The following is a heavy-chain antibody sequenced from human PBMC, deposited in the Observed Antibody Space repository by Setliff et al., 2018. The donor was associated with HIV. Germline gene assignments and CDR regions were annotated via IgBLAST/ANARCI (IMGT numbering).Heavy chain of an antibody. Sequence: ASVKVSCKTSGYTFSAYYMHWVRQAPGQRLEWMGGIIPILGIPNYAQKFRGRVTMTRDTFTSTVYMELSSLRSEDTAVYYCARDLDSAYDKTLDYWGQGTLVTV. CDR1: GYTFSAYY. CDR3: ARDLDSAYDKTLDY. CDR2: IIPILGIP. D-gene: IGHD5-12*01. V-gene: IGHV1-46*01. J-gene: IGHJ4*02.